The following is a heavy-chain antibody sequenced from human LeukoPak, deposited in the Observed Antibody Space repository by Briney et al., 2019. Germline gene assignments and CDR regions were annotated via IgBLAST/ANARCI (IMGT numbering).Heavy chain of an antibody. V-gene: IGHV3-7*03. CDR2: IKQDGSEK. D-gene: IGHD2-2*01. CDR3: ARVVGDVYFDY. J-gene: IGHJ4*02. CDR1: GFTFSSYW. Sequence: GGSLRLSCAASGFTFSSYWMSWVRQAPGKGLEWVANIKQDGSEKYYVDSVKGRFTISRDNAKNSLYPQMNSLRAEDTAVYYCARVVGDVYFDYWGQGTLVTVSS.